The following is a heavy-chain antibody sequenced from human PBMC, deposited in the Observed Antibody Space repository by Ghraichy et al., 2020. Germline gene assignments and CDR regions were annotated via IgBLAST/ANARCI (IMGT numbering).Heavy chain of an antibody. Sequence: GGSLRLSCAASGFTFSSYAMSWVRQAPGKGLEWVSAISGSGGSTYYADSVKGRFTISRDNSKNTLYLQMNSLRAEDTAVYYCAKRGGRDYYDSSGYYYLDYWGQGTLVTVSS. D-gene: IGHD3-22*01. CDR3: AKRGGRDYYDSSGYYYLDY. V-gene: IGHV3-23*01. J-gene: IGHJ4*02. CDR2: ISGSGGST. CDR1: GFTFSSYA.